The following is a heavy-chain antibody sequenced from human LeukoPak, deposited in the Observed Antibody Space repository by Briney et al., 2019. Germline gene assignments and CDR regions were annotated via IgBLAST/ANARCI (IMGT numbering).Heavy chain of an antibody. CDR1: GGSFSGYY. D-gene: IGHD4-17*01. Sequence: SETLSLTCAVYGGSFSGYYWSWIRQPPGEGLEWIGEINHSGSTNYSPSLKSRVTISVDTSKNQFSLKLSSVTAADTAVYYCARWDYGLPKTFGSRVRNYWGQGTLVTVSS. CDR2: INHSGST. V-gene: IGHV4-34*01. J-gene: IGHJ4*02. CDR3: ARWDYGLPKTFGSRVRNY.